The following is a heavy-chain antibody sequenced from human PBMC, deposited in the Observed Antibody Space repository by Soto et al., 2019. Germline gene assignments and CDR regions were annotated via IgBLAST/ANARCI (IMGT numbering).Heavy chain of an antibody. CDR3: AIAKPGDSSVWEPTFAY. CDR1: SGSFRSGSYY. V-gene: IGHV4-61*01. CDR2: IYDSGGT. J-gene: IGHJ4*02. Sequence: QLQLQDSGPGLVKPSETLSLTCTVSSGSFRSGSYYWSWILQPPGKGLEWNGYIYDSGGTDYNPSLTSQVTVSVHTSRNQFSLMLTSLTAADTAIYYCAIAKPGDSSVWEPTFAYCGKGPLVTVSS. D-gene: IGHD6-19*01.